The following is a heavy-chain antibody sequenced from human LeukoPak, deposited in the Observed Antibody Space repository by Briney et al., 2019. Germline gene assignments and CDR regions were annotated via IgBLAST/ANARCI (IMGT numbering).Heavy chain of an antibody. CDR2: ISGGGGST. V-gene: IGHV3-23*01. CDR1: GFTFSNYA. CDR3: AKDGDCSSTSCYRLYYYMDV. D-gene: IGHD2-2*03. J-gene: IGHJ6*03. Sequence: GGSLRLSCATSGFTFSNYAMSWVRQAPGKGLEWVSVISGGGGSTYYADSVKGRFTISRDKSKNTLFLQMNSLRAEDTALYYCAKDGDCSSTSCYRLYYYMDVWGKGTTVTVSS.